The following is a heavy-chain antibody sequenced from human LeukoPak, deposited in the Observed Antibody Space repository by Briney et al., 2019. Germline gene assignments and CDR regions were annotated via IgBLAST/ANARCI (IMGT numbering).Heavy chain of an antibody. V-gene: IGHV4-38-2*02. CDR3: ARAGKGAYYYYMDV. J-gene: IGHJ6*03. CDR2: IYHSGST. Sequence: SETLSLTCTVSGYSISSGYYWGWTRQPPGKGLEWIGRIYHSGSTYYNSSLKGRGTISVATSKNQFSLKLSSVTAGDTAVYYCARAGKGAYYYYMDVWGKRTTVTVSS. CDR1: GYSISSGYY. D-gene: IGHD1-26*01.